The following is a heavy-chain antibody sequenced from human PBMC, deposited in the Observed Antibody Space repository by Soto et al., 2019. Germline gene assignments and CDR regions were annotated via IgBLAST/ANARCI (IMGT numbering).Heavy chain of an antibody. J-gene: IGHJ4*02. CDR3: ARGRYGDY. CDR2: ISAHNGNT. D-gene: IGHD1-1*01. Sequence: QVHLVQSGAEVKKPGASVKVSCKCSGYTFTSYGITWVRQAPGQGLEWMGWISAHNGNTDYAQKLQGRVTVTRDTSKSTAYMELRSLRSDDTAVYYCARGRYGDYWGQGALVTVSS. CDR1: GYTFTSYG. V-gene: IGHV1-18*01.